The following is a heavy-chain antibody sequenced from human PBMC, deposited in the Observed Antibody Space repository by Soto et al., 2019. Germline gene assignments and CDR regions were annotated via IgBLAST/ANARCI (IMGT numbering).Heavy chain of an antibody. CDR1: GGTFSSYA. CDR2: IIPIFGTA. CDR3: ARWWYYDPDRGPADYYYYYGMDV. Sequence: ASVKVSCKASGGTFSSYAISWVRQAPGQGLEWMGGIIPIFGTANYAQKFQGRVTITADESTSTAYMELSSLRSEDTAVYYCARWWYYDPDRGPADYYYYYGMDVWGQGTTVTVSS. D-gene: IGHD3-3*01. J-gene: IGHJ6*02. V-gene: IGHV1-69*13.